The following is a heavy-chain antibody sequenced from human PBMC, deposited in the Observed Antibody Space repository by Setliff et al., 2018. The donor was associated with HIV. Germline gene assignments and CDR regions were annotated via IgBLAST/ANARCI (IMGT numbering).Heavy chain of an antibody. V-gene: IGHV1-8*01. Sequence: RASVKVSCKASGYTFTSYDINWVRQATGQGLEWMGWMNPNSGNTGYAQNFLGRVTMTIDTSTSRAYMELRSLRSDDTAVYFCARLGSGWSDSYYYAMDIWGQGTTVTVSS. D-gene: IGHD6-19*01. CDR2: MNPNSGNT. CDR1: GYTFTSYD. J-gene: IGHJ6*02. CDR3: ARLGSGWSDSYYYAMDI.